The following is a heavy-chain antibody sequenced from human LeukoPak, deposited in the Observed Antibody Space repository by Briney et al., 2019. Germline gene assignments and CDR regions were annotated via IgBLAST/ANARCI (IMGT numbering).Heavy chain of an antibody. Sequence: GGSLRLSCAASGFTFSSYSMNWGRQAPGKGLEWVSSISSSSSYIYYADSVKGRFTISRDNAKNSLYLQMNSLRAEDTAVYYCARDLGNYGMDVWGQGTTVTVSS. J-gene: IGHJ6*02. CDR2: ISSSSSYI. CDR1: GFTFSSYS. V-gene: IGHV3-21*01. CDR3: ARDLGNYGMDV. D-gene: IGHD1-26*01.